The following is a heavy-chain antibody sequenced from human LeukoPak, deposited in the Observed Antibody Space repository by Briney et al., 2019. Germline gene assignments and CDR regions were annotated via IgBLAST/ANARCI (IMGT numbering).Heavy chain of an antibody. D-gene: IGHD6-13*01. CDR3: ARAAGVLDY. Sequence: SETLSLTCAVYGGSFSGYYWSWIRQPPGKGLEWIGEINHSGSTNYNPSLKSRVTISVDTSKNQFSLKLSSVTAADTAVYYCARAAGVLDYRGQGTLVTVSS. V-gene: IGHV4-34*01. CDR2: INHSGST. CDR1: GGSFSGYY. J-gene: IGHJ4*02.